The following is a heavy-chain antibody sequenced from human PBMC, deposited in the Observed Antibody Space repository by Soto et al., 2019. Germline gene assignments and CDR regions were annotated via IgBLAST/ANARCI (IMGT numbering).Heavy chain of an antibody. D-gene: IGHD2-8*01. CDR2: ITSDGNIR. Sequence: QVQLVESGGGVVQPGGSLRLSCAASGFTFSSYTMHWVRQAPGKGLEWVAVITSDGNIRLYADSVKGRFSISRDTFKDNLYLQIDRLKPEDTAGYYCARGLIPYCSRNRCRYFDYWGQGTLVTVSS. V-gene: IGHV3-30*14. CDR3: ARGLIPYCSRNRCRYFDY. CDR1: GFTFSSYT. J-gene: IGHJ4*02.